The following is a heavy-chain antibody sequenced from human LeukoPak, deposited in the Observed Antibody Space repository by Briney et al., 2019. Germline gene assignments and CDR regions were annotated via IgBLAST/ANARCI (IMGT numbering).Heavy chain of an antibody. V-gene: IGHV3-23*01. CDR3: AKGHYYGSGSLDY. J-gene: IGHJ4*02. Sequence: PGESLRLSCAASGFIFTNYFMSWVRQAPGKGLEWVSAIGGRDGSTYYADSVKGRFTISRDNSKNTLYVQMNSLRAEDTAVYYCAKGHYYGSGSLDYWGQGTLVTVSS. CDR2: IGGRDGST. CDR1: GFIFTNYF. D-gene: IGHD3-10*01.